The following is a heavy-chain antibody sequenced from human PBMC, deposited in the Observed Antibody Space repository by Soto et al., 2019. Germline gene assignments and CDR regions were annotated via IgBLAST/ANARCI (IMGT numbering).Heavy chain of an antibody. CDR1: GFTFKTYA. CDR2: LSYDGGNQ. J-gene: IGHJ4*02. Sequence: QVHLVESGGGVVQPGRSLRLSCAASGFTFKTYAMHWVRQAPGRGLEWVAVLSYDGGNQYHADSVKGRFTISRDNSKNTLYRQMNSLSTEDTAVYYCARGGHIGHFAFWGQGTLVTVSS. V-gene: IGHV3-30-3*01. D-gene: IGHD2-21*01. CDR3: ARGGHIGHFAF.